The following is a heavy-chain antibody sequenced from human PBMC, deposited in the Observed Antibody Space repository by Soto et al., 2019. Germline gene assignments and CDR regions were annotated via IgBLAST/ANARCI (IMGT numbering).Heavy chain of an antibody. CDR1: GGSINSGGYY. CDR3: ARGYRHSGYSSSWVFDY. V-gene: IGHV4-31*03. Sequence: QVQLRESGPGLVKPSQTLSLTCTVSGGSINSGGYYWNWIRQHLGKGLEWIGYMYYSGSTYYNPFLRSRVIISADTSENHFSLKLSSVTAADTAVYFCARGYRHSGYSSSWVFDYWGQGTLVNVS. D-gene: IGHD6-13*01. CDR2: MYYSGST. J-gene: IGHJ4*02.